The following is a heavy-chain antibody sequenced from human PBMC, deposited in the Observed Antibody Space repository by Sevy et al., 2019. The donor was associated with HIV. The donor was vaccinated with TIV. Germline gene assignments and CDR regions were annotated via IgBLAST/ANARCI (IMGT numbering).Heavy chain of an antibody. D-gene: IGHD3-10*01. Sequence: GGSLRLSCAASGFTFSSYWMSWVRQAPGKGLEWVANIKQDGSEKYYVDSVKGRFTISRDNAKNSLYLQMNSLRAEDTAVYYCARDASYGSGRYQYYYYYGMDVWGQGTTVTVSS. V-gene: IGHV3-7*03. CDR3: ARDASYGSGRYQYYYYYGMDV. CDR1: GFTFSSYW. J-gene: IGHJ6*02. CDR2: IKQDGSEK.